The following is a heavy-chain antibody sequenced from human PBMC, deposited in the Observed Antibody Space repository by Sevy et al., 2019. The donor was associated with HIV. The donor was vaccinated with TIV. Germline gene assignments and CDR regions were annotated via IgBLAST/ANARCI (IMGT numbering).Heavy chain of an antibody. J-gene: IGHJ6*02. V-gene: IGHV3-33*01. CDR2: IWYDGSNK. CDR1: GFTFSSYG. D-gene: IGHD2-2*01. CDR3: ARDAAYIVVVPAAGYYGMDV. Sequence: GGSLRLSCAASGFTFSSYGMHWVRQAPGKGLEWVAVIWYDGSNKYYADSVKGRFTISRDNSKNTLYLQMNSLRAEDTAVYYCARDAAYIVVVPAAGYYGMDVWGQGTTVTVSS.